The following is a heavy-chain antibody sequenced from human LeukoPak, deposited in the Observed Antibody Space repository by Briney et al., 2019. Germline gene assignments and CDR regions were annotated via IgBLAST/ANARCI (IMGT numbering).Heavy chain of an antibody. Sequence: SETLSLTCTVSGGSISSSSYYWGWIRQPPGKGLEWIGSIYYSGSTYYNPSLKSRVTISVDTSKNQFSLKLSSVTAADTAVYYCARRGYYYGMDVWGQGTTVTVSS. V-gene: IGHV4-39*07. CDR1: GGSISSSSYY. D-gene: IGHD3-10*01. J-gene: IGHJ6*02. CDR2: IYYSGST. CDR3: ARRGYYYGMDV.